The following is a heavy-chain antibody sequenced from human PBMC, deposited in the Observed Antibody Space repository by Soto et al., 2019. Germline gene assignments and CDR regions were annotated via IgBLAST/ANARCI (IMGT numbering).Heavy chain of an antibody. CDR1: GFTFSDFD. V-gene: IGHV1-46*01. CDR3: ARIQCSGGSCYFDFDY. D-gene: IGHD2-15*01. J-gene: IGHJ4*02. Sequence: QVQLVQSGAEVKEPGTSVKLSCKASGFTFSDFDMHWVRQAPGQGLEWMGIINPSGAHTNYAQKFRGRVTMTRDPSTSTLYLELSSLTSDDTAVYFYARIQCSGGSCYFDFDYCGQGTLLTVSS. CDR2: INPSGAHT.